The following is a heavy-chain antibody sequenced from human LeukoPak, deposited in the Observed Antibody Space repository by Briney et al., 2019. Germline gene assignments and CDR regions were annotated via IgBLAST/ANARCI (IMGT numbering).Heavy chain of an antibody. CDR2: IKQDGSEK. Sequence: GGSLRLSCAASGFTFSSYWMSWVRQAPGKGVEWVANIKQDGSEKYYVDSVKGRFTISRDNAKNSLYLQMNSLRAEDTAVYYCARGDYGDYYGMDVWGKGTTVTVTS. CDR3: ARGDYGDYYGMDV. V-gene: IGHV3-7*03. CDR1: GFTFSSYW. J-gene: IGHJ6*04. D-gene: IGHD4-17*01.